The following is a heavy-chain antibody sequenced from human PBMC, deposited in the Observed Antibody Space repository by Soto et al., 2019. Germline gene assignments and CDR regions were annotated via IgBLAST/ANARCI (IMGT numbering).Heavy chain of an antibody. Sequence: EVQLLESGGGLVQPGESLRLSCAASGFTFSSYAMSWVRQAPGKGLEWVSGISASGYSPYYSDSVTGRFTISRDNSRKPLYLPMNSRRAEDTAVYYCAKTWRLGNHYFDYWGQGTLVTVSS. D-gene: IGHD2-21*02. V-gene: IGHV3-23*01. CDR3: AKTWRLGNHYFDY. CDR2: ISASGYSP. CDR1: GFTFSSYA. J-gene: IGHJ4*02.